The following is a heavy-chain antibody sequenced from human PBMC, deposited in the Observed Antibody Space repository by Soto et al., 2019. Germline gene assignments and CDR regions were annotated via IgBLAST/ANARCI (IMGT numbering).Heavy chain of an antibody. V-gene: IGHV1-58*01. Sequence: SVEVSCKASGFSFTSSAVQWVRQARGQRLEWIGWIVVGSGNTNYAQKFQERVTITRDMSTSTAYMELSSLRSEDTAVYYCAAEGGGTGSGWYSPYYYYYGMDVWGQGTTVTVSS. J-gene: IGHJ6*02. CDR3: AAEGGGTGSGWYSPYYYYYGMDV. CDR2: IVVGSGNT. D-gene: IGHD6-19*01. CDR1: GFSFTSSA.